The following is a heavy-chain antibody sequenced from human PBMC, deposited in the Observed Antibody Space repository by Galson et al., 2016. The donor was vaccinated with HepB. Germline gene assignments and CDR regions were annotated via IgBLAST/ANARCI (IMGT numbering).Heavy chain of an antibody. Sequence: SETLSLTCTVSGGSISSSSYYWGWIRQPPGKGLELIGSIYYSGSTYYNPSLKSRVTISVDTSKNQFSLKLSSVTAADTAVYYCARLEAADPLLYYGMDVWGQGSLATVSS. CDR3: ARLEAADPLLYYGMDV. CDR2: IYYSGST. J-gene: IGHJ6*02. D-gene: IGHD6-13*01. CDR1: GGSISSSSYY. V-gene: IGHV4-39*01.